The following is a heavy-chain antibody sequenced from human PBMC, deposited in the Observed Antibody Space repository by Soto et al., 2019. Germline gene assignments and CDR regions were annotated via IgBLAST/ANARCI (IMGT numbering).Heavy chain of an antibody. CDR1: GYTFTSYA. D-gene: IGHD2-15*01. Sequence: QVQLVQSGAEVKKPGASVKVSCKASGYTFTSYAMHWVRQAPGQRLEWMGWINAGNGNTKYSQKFKGSVTITRDTPASTAYMELSSLRSEDTAVYYCARGPGGPDGPGDYWGQGTLVTVSS. V-gene: IGHV1-3*01. J-gene: IGHJ4*02. CDR2: INAGNGNT. CDR3: ARGPGGPDGPGDY.